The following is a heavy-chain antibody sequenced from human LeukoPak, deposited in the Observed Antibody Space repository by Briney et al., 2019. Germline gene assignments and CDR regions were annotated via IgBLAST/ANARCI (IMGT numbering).Heavy chain of an antibody. V-gene: IGHV4-34*01. CDR1: GGSFSGYY. CDR3: ARESTRKYAYYYYYYMDV. CDR2: INHSGST. J-gene: IGHJ6*03. Sequence: PSETLSLTCAVYGGSFSGYYWSWLRQPPGKGLEWIGEINHSGSTNYNPSLKSRVTISVDTSKNQFSLKLSSVTAADTAVYYCARESTRKYAYYYYYYMDVWGKGTTVTVSS.